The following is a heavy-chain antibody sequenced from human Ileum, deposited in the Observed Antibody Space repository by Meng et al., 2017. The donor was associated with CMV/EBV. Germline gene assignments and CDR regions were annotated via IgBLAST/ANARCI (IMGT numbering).Heavy chain of an antibody. CDR2: ISISNSYK. CDR1: GFTFSNYG. Sequence: GESLKISCAASGFTFSNYGMHWVRQAPGKGLEWVSYISISNSYKSYADSVKGRFTISRDNAKNSLYLQMNSLRAEDTAVYYCARDSGIAGADDYWGQGTLVTVSS. D-gene: IGHD6-13*01. CDR3: ARDSGIAGADDY. J-gene: IGHJ4*02. V-gene: IGHV3-21*01.